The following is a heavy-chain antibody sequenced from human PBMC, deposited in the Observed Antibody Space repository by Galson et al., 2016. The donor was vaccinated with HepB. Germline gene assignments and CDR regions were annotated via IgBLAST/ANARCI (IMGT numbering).Heavy chain of an antibody. CDR3: ARNHGMVTKYYFDY. J-gene: IGHJ4*02. CDR1: GFTFSWFG. CDR2: ILYDASDK. V-gene: IGHV3-30*03. Sequence: SLRLSCAASGFTFSWFGMHWVRQAPGKGLEWVAAISYDGVAVILYDASDKYYADSVKGRFIIARDNSKNTLYLQMNNLRVEDTAVYYWARNHGMVTKYYFDYWCQGALVTGSS. D-gene: IGHD3-3*01.